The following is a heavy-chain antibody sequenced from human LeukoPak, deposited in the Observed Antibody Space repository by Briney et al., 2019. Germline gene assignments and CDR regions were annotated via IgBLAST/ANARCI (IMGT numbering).Heavy chain of an antibody. D-gene: IGHD7-27*01. Sequence: PSETLSLTCTVSGGSISSGDYYWSWIRQPPGKGLEWIGYIYYSGSTYYNPSLKSRVTISVDTSKNQFSLKLSSVTAADTAVYHCARGTGDGTDSFDYWGQGTLVTVSS. CDR3: ARGTGDGTDSFDY. J-gene: IGHJ4*02. V-gene: IGHV4-30-4*08. CDR2: IYYSGST. CDR1: GGSISSGDYY.